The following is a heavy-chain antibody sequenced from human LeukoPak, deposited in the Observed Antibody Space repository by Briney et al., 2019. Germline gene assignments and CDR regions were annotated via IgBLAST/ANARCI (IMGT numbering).Heavy chain of an antibody. CDR1: GGSISGSSYY. CDR3: ARAVGSFDWLPLFDY. Sequence: SETLSLTCTVSGGSISGSSYYWGWIRQPPGKGLEWIGNIYHSGITYYTPSLKSRVTISVDTSKNQFYLKLSSVTAADTAVYYCARAVGSFDWLPLFDYWGQGTLVTVSS. J-gene: IGHJ4*02. V-gene: IGHV4-39*07. D-gene: IGHD3-9*01. CDR2: IYHSGIT.